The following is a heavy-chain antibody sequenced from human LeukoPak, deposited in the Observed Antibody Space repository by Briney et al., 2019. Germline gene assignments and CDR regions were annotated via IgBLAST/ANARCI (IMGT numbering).Heavy chain of an antibody. CDR2: IKQDGSEK. V-gene: IGHV3-7*01. D-gene: IGHD1-14*01. Sequence: GGSLRLSCAVSGFTFSSYWMSWVRQAPGKGLEWVANIKQDGSEKYYVDSVKGRFTISRDNAKNSLYLQMNSLGAEDTAVYYCARESGPRAADYWGQGTLVTVSS. CDR3: ARESGPRAADY. CDR1: GFTFSSYW. J-gene: IGHJ4*02.